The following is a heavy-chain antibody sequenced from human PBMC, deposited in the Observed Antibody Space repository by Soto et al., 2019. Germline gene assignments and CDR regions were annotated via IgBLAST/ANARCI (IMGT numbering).Heavy chain of an antibody. V-gene: IGHV5-51*01. CDR1: GYTFNAYW. CDR3: ARLDYSVTAVNVPTGPFDT. Sequence: GESLKISCNGFGYTFNAYWIGLVRQMPGKGLEWMGVIFPGDFDTRYSPSFEGQVTISADKSSSTAYLQWNNLKASDSAMYYCARLDYSVTAVNVPTGPFDTWGQGTPVTVSS. D-gene: IGHD1-1*01. J-gene: IGHJ4*02. CDR2: IFPGDFDT.